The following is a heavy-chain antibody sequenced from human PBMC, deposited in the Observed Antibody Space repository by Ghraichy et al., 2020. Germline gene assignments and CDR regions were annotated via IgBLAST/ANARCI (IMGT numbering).Heavy chain of an antibody. V-gene: IGHV4-39*01. CDR1: GGSISSSSYY. Sequence: SETLSLTCTVSGGSISSSSYYWGWIRQPPGKGLEWIGSIYYSGSTYYNPSLKSRVTISVDTSKNQFSLKLSSVTAADTAVYYCARQPTYSSSWESSNDAFDIWGQGTMVTVSS. D-gene: IGHD6-13*01. CDR2: IYYSGST. J-gene: IGHJ3*02. CDR3: ARQPTYSSSWESSNDAFDI.